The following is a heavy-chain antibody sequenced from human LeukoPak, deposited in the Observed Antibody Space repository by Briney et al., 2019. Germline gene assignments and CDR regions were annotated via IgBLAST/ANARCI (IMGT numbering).Heavy chain of an antibody. CDR2: ISYDGSNK. D-gene: IGHD6-19*01. V-gene: IGHV3-30*18. CDR1: GFTFSSYG. J-gene: IGHJ4*02. CDR3: AKDRYSSGWYGFDY. Sequence: PGGSLRLSCAASGFTFSSYGMHWVRQAPGKGLEWVAVISYDGSNKYYADSVKGRFTISRDNSKNTLYLQMNSLRAEDTAVYYCAKDRYSSGWYGFDYWGQGTLVTVSS.